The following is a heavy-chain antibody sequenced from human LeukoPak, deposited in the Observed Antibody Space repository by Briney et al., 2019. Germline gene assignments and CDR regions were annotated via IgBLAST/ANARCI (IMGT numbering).Heavy chain of an antibody. V-gene: IGHV3-23*01. CDR1: GFTFSTYA. J-gene: IGHJ4*02. CDR2: ISGSGGST. D-gene: IGHD4-23*01. Sequence: GGSLRLSCAASGFTFSTYAMSWVRQAPGKGLEWVSVISGSGGSTYYVDSVKGRFTISRDNSKNTLYLQMNSLRAEDTAVYYCAKGTTTLVVTKIDYWGQGTLVTVSS. CDR3: AKGTTTLVVTKIDY.